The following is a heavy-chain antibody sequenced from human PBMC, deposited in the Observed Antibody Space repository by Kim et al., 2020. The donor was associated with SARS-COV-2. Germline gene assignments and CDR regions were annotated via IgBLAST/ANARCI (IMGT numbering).Heavy chain of an antibody. J-gene: IGHJ4*02. Sequence: GSPYYTPTIKSRVTISVDTSKNQFSLQLSSVTAADTAVYYCARDAREFDYWGQGTLVTVSS. CDR2: GSP. CDR3: ARDAREFDY. V-gene: IGHV4-39*07.